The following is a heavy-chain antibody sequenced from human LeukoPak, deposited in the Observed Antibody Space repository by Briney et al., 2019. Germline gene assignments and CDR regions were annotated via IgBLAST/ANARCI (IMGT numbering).Heavy chain of an antibody. CDR3: AKGGVTTDAFDI. V-gene: IGHV3-23*01. CDR2: ISGSGGST. Sequence: GGSLRLSCAASGFTFSICAMNWVRQAPGKGLEWVSAISGSGGSTYYADSLEGRFTISRDNSKNTLFLQMNSLRAEDTAVYYCAKGGVTTDAFDIWGQGTMVTVSS. J-gene: IGHJ3*02. D-gene: IGHD3-3*01. CDR1: GFTFSICA.